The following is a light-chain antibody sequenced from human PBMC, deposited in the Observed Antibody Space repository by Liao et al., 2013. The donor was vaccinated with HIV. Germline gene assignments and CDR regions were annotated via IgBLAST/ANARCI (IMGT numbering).Light chain of an antibody. J-gene: IGLJ2*01. CDR3: QAWDRDTAL. CDR2: QDT. V-gene: IGLV3-1*01. CDR1: KLGDKY. Sequence: SYELTQAPSVSVSPGQTASITCSGDKLGDKYACWYQQKPGQSPVLVIYQDTNRPSGIPERFSGSNSGNTGTLTISGTQAVDEAVYYCQAWDRDTALFGGGTKLTVL.